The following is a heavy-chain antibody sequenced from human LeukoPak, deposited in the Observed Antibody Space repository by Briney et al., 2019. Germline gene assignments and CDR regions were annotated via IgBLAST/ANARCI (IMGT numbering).Heavy chain of an antibody. CDR1: GGSFSGYY. J-gene: IGHJ4*02. CDR2: INHSGST. CDR3: ASGSTKVRGVISY. V-gene: IGHV4-34*01. D-gene: IGHD3-10*01. Sequence: PSETLSLTCAVYGGSFSGYYWSWIRQPPGKGLEWIGEINHSGSTNYNPSLKSRVTISVDTSKNQFSLKLSSVTAVDTAVYYCASGSTKVRGVISYWGQGTLVTVSS.